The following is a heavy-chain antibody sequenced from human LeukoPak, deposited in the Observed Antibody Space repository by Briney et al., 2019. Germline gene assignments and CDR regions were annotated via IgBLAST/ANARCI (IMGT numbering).Heavy chain of an antibody. CDR2: IYYSGTT. Sequence: PSQTLSLTCTVSGGSISSGGYYWSWIRQHPGKGLEWIGYIYYSGTTYYNPALKSRVTISADTSKNQFSLKLSSVTAADSAVYYRARSTAVTTSLGYWGQGTLVTVSS. V-gene: IGHV4-31*03. D-gene: IGHD4-17*01. CDR3: ARSTAVTTSLGY. J-gene: IGHJ4*02. CDR1: GGSISSGGYY.